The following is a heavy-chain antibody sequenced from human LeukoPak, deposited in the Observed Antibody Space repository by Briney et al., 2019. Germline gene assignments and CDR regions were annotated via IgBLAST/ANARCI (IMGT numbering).Heavy chain of an antibody. CDR3: ARRFMVRGVIRYWYFDL. CDR2: LNHSGST. Sequence: NPSETLALTCAVYGGSFSGYYWSWIRQPPGKGLEWIGELNHSGSTNYNPSLMSRVTISVDTSKNQFSLKLRSVTAADTAVYYCARRFMVRGVIRYWYFDLWGRGTLVTVSS. CDR1: GGSFSGYY. V-gene: IGHV4-34*01. J-gene: IGHJ2*01. D-gene: IGHD3-10*01.